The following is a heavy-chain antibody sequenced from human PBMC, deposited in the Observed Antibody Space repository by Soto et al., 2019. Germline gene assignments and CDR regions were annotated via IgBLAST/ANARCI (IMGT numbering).Heavy chain of an antibody. CDR2: IFYTGYT. CDR1: GDSISGYY. J-gene: IGHJ4*02. D-gene: IGHD6-19*01. Sequence: HVQLQESGPGLLQPSGTLSLTCTVSGDSISGYYWNWIRQTPGGGLEWIGFIFYTGYTYYNPSLQCRVTLSRDTSNNRFSLKLTSGTAADTAMYFCARHGSRDAVLFAYWGQGTLVSVSS. V-gene: IGHV4-59*08. CDR3: ARHGSRDAVLFAY.